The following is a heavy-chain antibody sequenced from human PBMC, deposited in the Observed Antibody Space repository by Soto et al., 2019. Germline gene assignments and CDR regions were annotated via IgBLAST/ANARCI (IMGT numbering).Heavy chain of an antibody. CDR3: ANELEMATKISTSY. CDR2: ISGSGGST. V-gene: IGHV3-23*01. CDR1: GFTFSSYA. Sequence: GGSLRLSCAASGFTFSSYAMSWVRQAPGKGLEWVSAISGSGGSTYYADSVKGRFTISRDNSKNTLYLQMNSLRAEDTAVYYCANELEMATKISTSYWGQGTLVTVSS. D-gene: IGHD5-12*01. J-gene: IGHJ4*02.